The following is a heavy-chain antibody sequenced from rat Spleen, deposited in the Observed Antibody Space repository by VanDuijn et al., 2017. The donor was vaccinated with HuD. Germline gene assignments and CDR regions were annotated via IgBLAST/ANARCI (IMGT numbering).Heavy chain of an antibody. Sequence: EVQLQESGPGLVKPSQSLSLTCSVTGYSITSNYWGWIRKFPGNKIEWMGYISYNGSTTYNPSLKSRLSITRDTSKNQFFFQLNSVNTQDTATYYCTRYRPGIDYFDYWGQGVMVTVSS. CDR1: GYSITSNY. CDR3: TRYRPGIDYFDY. D-gene: IGHD5-1*01. J-gene: IGHJ2*01. V-gene: IGHV3-1*01. CDR2: ISYNGST.